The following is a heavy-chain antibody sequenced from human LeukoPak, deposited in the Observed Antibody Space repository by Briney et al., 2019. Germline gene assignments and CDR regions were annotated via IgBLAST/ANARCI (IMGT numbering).Heavy chain of an antibody. J-gene: IGHJ4*02. D-gene: IGHD6-19*01. V-gene: IGHV4-30-4*01. CDR3: ARVGLSSGWFFDY. Sequence: SQTLSLTCTVSSGSISSGDYYWSGIRQPPGKCLERIGYIYYSGSTYYTPSLKSRVTISLDTSKNQSSLKLSSVTAADTAVYYCARVGLSSGWFFDYWGQGTLVTVSS. CDR1: SGSISSGDYY. CDR2: IYYSGST.